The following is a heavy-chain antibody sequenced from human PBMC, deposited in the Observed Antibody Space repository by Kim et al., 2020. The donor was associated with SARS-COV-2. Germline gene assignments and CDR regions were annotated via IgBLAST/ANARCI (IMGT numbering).Heavy chain of an antibody. D-gene: IGHD1-26*01. J-gene: IGHJ4*02. Sequence: NSSPPLQCRVTMSVDQPKNQFALKLTAVTAADTAVYYCARGSFNVGYYFDYWGQGTLVTVSS. CDR3: ARGSFNVGYYFDY. V-gene: IGHV4-34*01.